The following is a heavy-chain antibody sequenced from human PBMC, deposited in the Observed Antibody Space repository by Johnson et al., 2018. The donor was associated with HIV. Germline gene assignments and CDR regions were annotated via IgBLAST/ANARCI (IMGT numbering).Heavy chain of an antibody. V-gene: IGHV3-33*06. J-gene: IGHJ3*02. CDR2: IWYDGTNK. CDR3: AKDLGWGLGDDAFDI. D-gene: IGHD2-21*02. Sequence: QVQLVESGGGVVPPGGSLRLSCAASGFTFSNFAMHWVRQAPGKGLEWVAVIWYDGTNKYYGDSVKGRFTISRDNSKNTLFLQMNSLRAEDTAVYYCAKDLGWGLGDDAFDIWGQGTMVTVSS. CDR1: GFTFSNFA.